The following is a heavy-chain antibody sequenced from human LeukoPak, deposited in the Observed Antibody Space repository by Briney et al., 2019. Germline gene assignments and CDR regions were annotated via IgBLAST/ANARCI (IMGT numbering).Heavy chain of an antibody. CDR1: IDSFTNYY. Sequence: SETLSLTCAVYIDSFTNYYWNWIRQTPGKGLEWIGEVNDSGGTNINPSLRSRVILSVDTSKNQFSLKLISVTAADTAVYYCARESPRGSYFDYWGQGTLVTVSS. CDR2: VNDSGGT. CDR3: ARESPRGSYFDY. J-gene: IGHJ4*02. V-gene: IGHV4-34*01. D-gene: IGHD1-26*01.